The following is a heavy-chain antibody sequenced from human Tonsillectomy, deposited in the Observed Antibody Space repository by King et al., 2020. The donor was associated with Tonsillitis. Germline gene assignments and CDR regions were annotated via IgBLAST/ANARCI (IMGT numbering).Heavy chain of an antibody. J-gene: IGHJ3*02. CDR1: GFTFSSYA. CDR2: ISFDGSNK. CDR3: AGFSRGVGAFDI. V-gene: IGHV3-30*04. D-gene: IGHD1-26*01. Sequence: QLVQSGGGVVQPGRSLRLSCAASGFTFSSYAMHWVRQAPGKGLEWVAFISFDGSNKYNADSVKGRFTISRDNSKNTLSLQMNSLRAEDPAVYYCAGFSRGVGAFDIWGQGTMVTVSS.